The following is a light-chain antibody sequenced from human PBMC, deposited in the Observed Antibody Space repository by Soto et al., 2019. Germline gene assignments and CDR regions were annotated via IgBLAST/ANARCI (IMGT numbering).Light chain of an antibody. CDR2: GAS. Sequence: EIVLTQSPGTLSLSPGERATLSCRASQRVSSNYLAWYQQKRGQAPRLLIYGASSRATGLPTRFSGSGSGTDFPLTISRLEPEDFAVYYCQQDDTSPRTFGHGTKVEI. J-gene: IGKJ1*01. CDR1: QRVSSNY. V-gene: IGKV3-20*01. CDR3: QQDDTSPRT.